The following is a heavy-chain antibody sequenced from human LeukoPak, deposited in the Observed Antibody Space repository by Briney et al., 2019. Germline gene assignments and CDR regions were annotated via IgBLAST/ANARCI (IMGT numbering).Heavy chain of an antibody. V-gene: IGHV3-11*01. J-gene: IGHJ4*02. CDR3: TTDTWYSAGH. D-gene: IGHD2-15*01. Sequence: GGSLRLSCAASGFTFGDYYMSWIRQAPGKGLEWVSYISSGGSTIYYADSVKGRVTMSRDNAKNSLYLQMNSLRAEDTAIYYCTTDTWYSAGHWGQGTLVTVSS. CDR2: ISSGGSTI. CDR1: GFTFGDYY.